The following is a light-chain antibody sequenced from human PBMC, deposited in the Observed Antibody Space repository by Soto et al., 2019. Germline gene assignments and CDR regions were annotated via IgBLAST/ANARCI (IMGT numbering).Light chain of an antibody. V-gene: IGKV3-15*01. J-gene: IGKJ1*01. Sequence: EIVMTQSPATLSVSPGERATLSCRASQSVSSNLAWYKLKPGQAPRLLIHVASTRATGIQARFSGSGSGTEFTLTISSLQSEDFAVYYCQQYNNWPETFAQGTKV. CDR2: VAS. CDR3: QQYNNWPET. CDR1: QSVSSN.